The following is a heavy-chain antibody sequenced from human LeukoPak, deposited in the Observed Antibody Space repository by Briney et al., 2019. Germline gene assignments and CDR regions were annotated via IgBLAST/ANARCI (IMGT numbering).Heavy chain of an antibody. D-gene: IGHD6-19*01. J-gene: IGHJ4*02. CDR1: GGSISSYY. CDR2: IYYSGST. CDR3: ARRSRRSSGWYQPFDY. Sequence: SETLSLTCTVSGGSISSYYWSWIRQPPGKGLEWIGYIYYSGSTNYNPSLKSRVTISVDTSKNQFSLKLSSVTAADTAVYYCARRSRRSSGWYQPFDYWGQGTLVTVSS. V-gene: IGHV4-59*08.